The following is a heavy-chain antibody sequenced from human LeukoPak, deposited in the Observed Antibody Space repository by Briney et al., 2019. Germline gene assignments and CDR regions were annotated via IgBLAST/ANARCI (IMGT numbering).Heavy chain of an antibody. CDR1: GFTISSYA. Sequence: PGRSLRLSCAASGFTISSYAMHWVRQAPGKGLEWVAVISYDGSNKYYADSVKGRFTISRDNSKNTLYLQMNSLRAEDTAVYYCAREALPYGMDVWGQGTTVTVSS. CDR2: ISYDGSNK. V-gene: IGHV3-30-3*01. J-gene: IGHJ6*02. CDR3: AREALPYGMDV. D-gene: IGHD6-6*01.